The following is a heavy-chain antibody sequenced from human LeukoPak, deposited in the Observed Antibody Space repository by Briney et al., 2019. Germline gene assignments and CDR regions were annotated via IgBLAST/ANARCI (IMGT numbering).Heavy chain of an antibody. CDR1: GFTFSNYG. CDR3: TKEGQTPYTSKFSFDY. V-gene: IGHV3-30*18. J-gene: IGHJ4*02. Sequence: GESLRLSCAASGFTFSNYGMHWVRQAPGKGLEWVAVISSEGSVEYYADSVKGRFTISRDNSKNTMYVQMNNLRPEDTALYYCTKEGQTPYTSKFSFDYWGQGTLVTVSS. CDR2: ISSEGSVE. D-gene: IGHD6-13*01.